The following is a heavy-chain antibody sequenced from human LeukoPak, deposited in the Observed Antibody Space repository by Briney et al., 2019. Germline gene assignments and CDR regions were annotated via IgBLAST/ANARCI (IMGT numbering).Heavy chain of an antibody. Sequence: ASVKVSCKASGYTFTSYAMHWVRQAPGQRLEWMGWINAGNGNTKYSQKFQGRVTITRDTSASTAYMELSSLRAEDTAVYYCAKDVEQIWIHYFDYWGQGTLVTVSS. D-gene: IGHD5-18*01. J-gene: IGHJ4*02. CDR1: GYTFTSYA. CDR2: INAGNGNT. CDR3: AKDVEQIWIHYFDY. V-gene: IGHV1-3*01.